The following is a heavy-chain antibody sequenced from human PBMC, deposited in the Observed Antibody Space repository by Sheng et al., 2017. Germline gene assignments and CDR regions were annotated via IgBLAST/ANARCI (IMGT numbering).Heavy chain of an antibody. CDR2: ISYDGSNK. CDR1: GFTFSSYA. D-gene: IGHD6-19*01. V-gene: IGHV3-30*01. Sequence: QVQLVESGGGVVQPGRSLRLSCAASGFTFSSYAMHWVRQAPGKGLEWVAVISYDGSNKYYADSVKGRFTISRDNSKNTLYLQMNSLRAEDTAVYYCARRGSYSSGLDYWGQGTLVTVSS. J-gene: IGHJ4*02. CDR3: ARRGSYSSGLDY.